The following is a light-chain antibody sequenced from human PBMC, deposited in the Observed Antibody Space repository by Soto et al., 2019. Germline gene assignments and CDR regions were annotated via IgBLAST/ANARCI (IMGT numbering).Light chain of an antibody. J-gene: IGLJ1*01. CDR1: SSDVGGYNY. CDR2: DVS. CDR3: SSYTSSSTLYV. V-gene: IGLV2-14*04. Sequence: ITCTKTSSDVGGYNYVSWCQQHPGKAPKLMIYDVSNRPSGVSNRFSGSKSGNTASLTISGLQAEDEADYYCSSYTSSSTLYVFGTGTKVTVL.